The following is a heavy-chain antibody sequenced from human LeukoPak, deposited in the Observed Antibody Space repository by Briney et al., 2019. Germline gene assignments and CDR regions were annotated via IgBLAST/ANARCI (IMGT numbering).Heavy chain of an antibody. CDR3: ARSVTTVTTGLGY. CDR1: GFTFSSYA. CDR2: ISSNGGST. Sequence: GGSLRLSCAASGFTFSSYAMHWVRQAPGKGLEYVSAISSNGGSTYYANSVKGRFTISRDNSKNTLYLQMGSLRAEDMAVYYCARSVTTVTTGLGYWGQGTLVTVSS. V-gene: IGHV3-64*01. D-gene: IGHD4-17*01. J-gene: IGHJ4*02.